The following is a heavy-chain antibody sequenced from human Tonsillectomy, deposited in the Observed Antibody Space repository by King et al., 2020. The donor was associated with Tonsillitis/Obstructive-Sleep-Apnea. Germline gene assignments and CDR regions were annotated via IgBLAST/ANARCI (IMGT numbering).Heavy chain of an antibody. CDR3: AGDGGYCSSTNCYDAFDV. Sequence: VQLVESGGGLVQPGGSLRLFCALSGFTFSRYWMTWVRQAPGKGLEWVANIKQDGSVQNYLDSVRGRFTISRANAKNALYLQMTSLRAEDTAVYYCAGDGGYCSSTNCYDAFDVWGQGTMVTVSS. D-gene: IGHD2-2*01. CDR2: IKQDGSVQ. CDR1: GFTFSRYW. J-gene: IGHJ3*01. V-gene: IGHV3-7*04.